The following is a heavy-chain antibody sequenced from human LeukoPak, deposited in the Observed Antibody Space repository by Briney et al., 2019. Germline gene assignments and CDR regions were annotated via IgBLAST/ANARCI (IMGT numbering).Heavy chain of an antibody. V-gene: IGHV3-48*04. CDR3: ARASSSRTEYYFDY. D-gene: IGHD6-6*01. J-gene: IGHJ4*02. Sequence: PGGSLRLSCAASGFTFSSYSMNWVRQAPGKGLEWVSYISSSSSTIYYADSVKGRFTISRDNAKNSLYLQMNSLRAEDTAVYYCARASSSRTEYYFDYWGQGTLVTVSS. CDR2: ISSSSSTI. CDR1: GFTFSSYS.